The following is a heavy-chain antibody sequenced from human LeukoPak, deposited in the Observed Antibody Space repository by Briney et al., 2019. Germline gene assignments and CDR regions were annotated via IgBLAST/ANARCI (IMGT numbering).Heavy chain of an antibody. V-gene: IGHV4-34*01. D-gene: IGHD3/OR15-3a*01. CDR1: GGSFSGYS. Sequence: PSETLSLTCAVYGGSFSGYSWSWIRQPPGKGLEWIGEINHSGSTNYNPSLKSRVTISVDTSKNQFSLKLSSVTAADTAVYYCARATPGLNFDYWGQGTLVTVSS. CDR3: ARATPGLNFDY. J-gene: IGHJ4*02. CDR2: INHSGST.